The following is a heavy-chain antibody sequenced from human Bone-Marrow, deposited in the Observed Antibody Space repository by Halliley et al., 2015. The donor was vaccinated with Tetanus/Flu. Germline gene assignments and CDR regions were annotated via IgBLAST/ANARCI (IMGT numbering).Heavy chain of an antibody. V-gene: IGHV4-39*02. CDR1: GGSFSGSSYY. D-gene: IGHD7-27*01. CDR2: VYVGGST. J-gene: IGHJ4*02. Sequence: TLSLTCTVSGGSFSGSSYYWGWIRQSPGKGLEWIVSVYVGGSTYYNPSLKSRVTISVDTSKNHFSLRLRSVTAADTAIYYCARVVGKEYAFDSWGQGTLVTVSS. CDR3: ARVVGKEYAFDS.